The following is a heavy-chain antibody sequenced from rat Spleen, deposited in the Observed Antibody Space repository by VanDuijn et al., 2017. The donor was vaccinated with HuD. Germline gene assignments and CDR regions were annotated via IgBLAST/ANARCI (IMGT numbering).Heavy chain of an antibody. CDR3: TTDFERGY. J-gene: IGHJ2*01. CDR1: GFTFNDYW. CDR2: ITNTGNTP. Sequence: EVQLVETGGGLVQPGRSLKLSCVASGFTFNDYWMTWIRQAPGKGLEWIASITNTGNTPYYSQSVKGRFTISRENAKNTLYLQMNSLRSDDTATYYSTTDFERGYWGQGVMVTVSS. D-gene: IGHD1-11*01. V-gene: IGHV5-31*01.